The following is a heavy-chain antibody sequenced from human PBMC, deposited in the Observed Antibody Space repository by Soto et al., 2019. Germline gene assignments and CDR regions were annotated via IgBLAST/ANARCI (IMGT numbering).Heavy chain of an antibody. V-gene: IGHV4-4*02. CDR2: IHSSGRT. CDR3: AGQWLAGYGAFEP. D-gene: IGHD6-19*01. Sequence: QVQLQESGPGLVKPSGTLSLTCAVSGGSVNNDKWWSWVRQPPGKGLEWVGEIHSSGRTNYHPSLNSRAPIVVDKPKNQFSFKLPSVTAADPAVYFWAGQWLAGYGAFEPWGQGPLVIVSS. CDR1: GGSVNNDKW. J-gene: IGHJ5*02.